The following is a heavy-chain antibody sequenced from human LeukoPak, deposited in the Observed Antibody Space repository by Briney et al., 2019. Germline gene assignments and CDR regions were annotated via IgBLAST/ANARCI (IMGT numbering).Heavy chain of an antibody. J-gene: IGHJ4*02. CDR1: GFTFSSYS. D-gene: IGHD3-3*01. CDR2: ISNSRSTI. V-gene: IGHV3-48*01. Sequence: PGGSLRLSCAASGFTFSSYSMNWVRQAPGKGLEWVSYISNSRSTIFYADSVKGRFTISRDNAKNSLYLQMNSLRAEDTAVYYCARDRGDNYDFWSGYYGSEDYWGQGTLVAVSS. CDR3: ARDRGDNYDFWSGYYGSEDY.